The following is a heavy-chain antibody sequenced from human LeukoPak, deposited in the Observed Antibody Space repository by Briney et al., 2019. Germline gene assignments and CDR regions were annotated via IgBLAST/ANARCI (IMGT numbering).Heavy chain of an antibody. Sequence: GGSLRLSCAASRFTVSSNYMSWVRQAPGKGLEWVSVIYSGGSTYYADSVKGRFTISRDNSKNTLYLQMNSLRAEDTAVYYCARDPVAVAGTVGAFDIWGQGTMVTVSS. CDR1: RFTVSSNY. CDR2: IYSGGST. CDR3: ARDPVAVAGTVGAFDI. J-gene: IGHJ3*02. V-gene: IGHV3-66*01. D-gene: IGHD6-19*01.